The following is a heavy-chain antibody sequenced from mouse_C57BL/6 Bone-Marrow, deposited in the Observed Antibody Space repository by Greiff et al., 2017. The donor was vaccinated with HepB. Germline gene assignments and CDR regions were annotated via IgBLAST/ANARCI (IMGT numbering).Heavy chain of an antibody. J-gene: IGHJ2*01. CDR1: GYAFTNYL. Sequence: QVQLQQSGAELVRPGTSVKVSCKASGYAFTNYLIEWVKQRPGQGLEWIGVINPGSGGTNYNEKFKGKATLTADKSSSTAYMQLSSLTSEDSAGYFCASRGRGFDYWGRGTTLTVSS. CDR2: INPGSGGT. V-gene: IGHV1-54*01. CDR3: ASRGRGFDY. D-gene: IGHD1-1*01.